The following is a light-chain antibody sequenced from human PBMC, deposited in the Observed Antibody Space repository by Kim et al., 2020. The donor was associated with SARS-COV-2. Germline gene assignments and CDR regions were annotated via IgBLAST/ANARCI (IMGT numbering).Light chain of an antibody. J-gene: IGLJ2*01. Sequence: GQRVTISCSGSSSNIGSNYVAWYQQRPGTAPKLLIYSNNQRPSGVPDRFSGSKSGTSASLAISGLRSEDEADYYCAAWDDSLSGVVFGGGTQLTVL. CDR2: SNN. V-gene: IGLV1-47*02. CDR1: SSNIGSNY. CDR3: AAWDDSLSGVV.